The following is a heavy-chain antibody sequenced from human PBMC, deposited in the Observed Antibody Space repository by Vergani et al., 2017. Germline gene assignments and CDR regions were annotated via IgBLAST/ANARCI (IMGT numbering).Heavy chain of an antibody. CDR1: GGTFSSYT. CDR2: IIPILGIA. CDR3: ARDLGYCSGGSCSY. Sequence: QVQLVQSGAEVKKPGSSVKVSCKASGGTFSSYTISWVRQAPGQGLEWKGRIIPILGIANYAQKFKGRVTITADKSTSTAYMELSSLRSEDTAVYYCARDLGYCSGGSCSYWGQGTLVTVSS. V-gene: IGHV1-69*08. J-gene: IGHJ4*02. D-gene: IGHD2-15*01.